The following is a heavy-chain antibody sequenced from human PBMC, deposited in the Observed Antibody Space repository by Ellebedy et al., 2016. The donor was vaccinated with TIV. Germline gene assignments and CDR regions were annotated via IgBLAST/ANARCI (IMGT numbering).Heavy chain of an antibody. V-gene: IGHV3-7*04. CDR1: GFTFSSYW. CDR2: IKQDGSEK. J-gene: IGHJ3*02. D-gene: IGHD6-13*01. Sequence: GESLKISXAASGFTFSSYWMSWVRQAPGKGLEWVANIKQDGSEKYYVDSVKGRFTISRDNAKNSLYLQMNSLRAEDTAVYYCARDLYSSSWYGDAFDIWGQGTMVTVSS. CDR3: ARDLYSSSWYGDAFDI.